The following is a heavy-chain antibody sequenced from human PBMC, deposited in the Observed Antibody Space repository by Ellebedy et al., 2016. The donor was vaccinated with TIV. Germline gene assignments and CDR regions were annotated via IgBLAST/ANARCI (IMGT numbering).Heavy chain of an antibody. CDR2: ISGNNGNT. CDR1: GYTFTNYG. Sequence: AASVKVSCKASGYTFTNYGITWVRQSPGQGLEWMGWISGNNGNTNYAQKFQGRVTMTTDTSTSTAYMELRSLRSDDTAVYYGAVGGGSGWYISFDYWGQGTLVTVPS. V-gene: IGHV1-18*01. J-gene: IGHJ4*02. D-gene: IGHD6-19*01. CDR3: AVGGGSGWYISFDY.